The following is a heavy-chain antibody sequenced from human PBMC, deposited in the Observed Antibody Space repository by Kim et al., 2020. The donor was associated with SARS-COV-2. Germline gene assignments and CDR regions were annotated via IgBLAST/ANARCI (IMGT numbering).Heavy chain of an antibody. J-gene: IGHJ5*02. V-gene: IGHV1-3*01. CDR3: ARADWFDP. CDR2: NGNT. Sequence: NGNTKYSQKLQGRATITRDTSASTAYMELSSLRSEDTAVYYCARADWFDPWGQGTLVTVSS.